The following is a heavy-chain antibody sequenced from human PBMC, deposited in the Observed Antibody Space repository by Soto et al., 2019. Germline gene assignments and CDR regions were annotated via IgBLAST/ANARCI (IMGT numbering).Heavy chain of an antibody. Sequence: QVPLVESGGGVVQPGRSLRLSCAASGFTFSSFGMHWVRQAPDKGLQWVAVISYDGSDKYYPDSVKGRFTISRDDSTNTMDLQTNSLRLEDTAVYYCAKTSGYDYVWGSSGLDPWCRGSLVTVSS. CDR2: ISYDGSDK. V-gene: IGHV3-30*18. CDR3: AKTSGYDYVWGSSGLDP. D-gene: IGHD3-16*01. J-gene: IGHJ5*02. CDR1: GFTFSSFG.